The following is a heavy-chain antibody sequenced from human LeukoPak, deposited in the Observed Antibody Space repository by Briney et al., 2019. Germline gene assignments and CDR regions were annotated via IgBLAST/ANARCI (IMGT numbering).Heavy chain of an antibody. D-gene: IGHD2-15*01. CDR2: IIPILGTA. Sequence: SVNVSCKASGGTFSSYAISWVRQAPGQGLEWMGGIIPILGTANYAQKFQGRVTITADESTSTAYMELSSLRSEDTAVYYCARDELSDIVVVVAATSPFDYWGQGTLVTVSS. J-gene: IGHJ4*02. CDR3: ARDELSDIVVVVAATSPFDY. V-gene: IGHV1-69*13. CDR1: GGTFSSYA.